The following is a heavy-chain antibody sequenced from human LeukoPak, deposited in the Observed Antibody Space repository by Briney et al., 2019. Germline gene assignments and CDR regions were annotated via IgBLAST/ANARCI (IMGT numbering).Heavy chain of an antibody. J-gene: IGHJ6*03. Sequence: GSLRLSCAASGFTFSSYSMNWVRQAPGKGLEWIGEINHSGSTNYNPSLKSRVTISVDTSKNQFSLKLISVTAADTAVYYCARRPTGSYYYDSSGYYSPYYYYYMDVWGKGTTVTVSS. D-gene: IGHD3-22*01. CDR1: GFTFSSYS. CDR3: ARRPTGSYYYDSSGYYSPYYYYYMDV. CDR2: INHSGST. V-gene: IGHV4-34*01.